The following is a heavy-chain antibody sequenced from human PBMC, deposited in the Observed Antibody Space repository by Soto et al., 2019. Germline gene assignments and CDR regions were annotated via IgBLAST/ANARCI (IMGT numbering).Heavy chain of an antibody. CDR1: AFTFRSNI. CDR3: ARKGVAFDY. J-gene: IGHJ4*02. D-gene: IGHD3-3*01. CDR2: ISTTSSSI. V-gene: IGHV3-48*02. Sequence: GSLILSCAASAFTFRSNIMNWVLQAPGKGLEWISYISTTSSSIYYADSVKGRFTISRDNAKNSLFLQMNSLRDEDTAVYYCARKGVAFDYWGQGALVTVSS.